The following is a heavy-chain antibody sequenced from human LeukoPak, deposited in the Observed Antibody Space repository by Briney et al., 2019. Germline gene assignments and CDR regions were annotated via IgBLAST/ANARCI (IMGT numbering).Heavy chain of an antibody. D-gene: IGHD5-12*01. Sequence: SETLSLTCTVSGGSISSSYRGWIRQPPGKGLEYIGFISYSGSTNYNPSLKSRVTMSVDTSKNQFSLKLSSVTAADTAVYYCARRVDTMQPFDYWGQGTLVTVSS. J-gene: IGHJ4*02. CDR1: GGSISSSY. V-gene: IGHV4-59*01. CDR3: ARRVDTMQPFDY. CDR2: ISYSGST.